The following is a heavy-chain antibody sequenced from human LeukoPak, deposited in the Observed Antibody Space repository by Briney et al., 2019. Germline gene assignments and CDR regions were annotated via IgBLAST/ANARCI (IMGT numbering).Heavy chain of an antibody. CDR2: IRYDGSNK. CDR3: ANSPYYYDSSGYYFRGNAFDY. V-gene: IGHV3-30*02. CDR1: GFTFSSYG. J-gene: IGHJ4*02. Sequence: PGGSLRLSCAASGFTFSSYGMHWVRQAPGKGLEWVAFIRYDGSNKYYADSVKGRFTVSRDNSKNTLYLQMNSLRAEDTAVYYCANSPYYYDSSGYYFRGNAFDYWGQGTLVTVSS. D-gene: IGHD3-22*01.